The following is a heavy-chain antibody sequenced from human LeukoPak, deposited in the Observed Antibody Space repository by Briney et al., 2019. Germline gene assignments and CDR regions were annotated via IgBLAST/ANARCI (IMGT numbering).Heavy chain of an antibody. CDR3: ARDRERY. V-gene: IGHV4-34*01. Sequence: SETLSLTCAVYGGSFSGYYWSWIRQPPGKGLEWIGEINHSGSTNYNPSLKSRVTMSVDTSKNQFSLKLSSVTAADTAVYYCARDRERYWGQGTLVTVSS. CDR2: INHSGST. D-gene: IGHD1-26*01. CDR1: GGSFSGYY. J-gene: IGHJ4*02.